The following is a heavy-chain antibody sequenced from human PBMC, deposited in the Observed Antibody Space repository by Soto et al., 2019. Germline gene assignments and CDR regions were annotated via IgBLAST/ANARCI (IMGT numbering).Heavy chain of an antibody. J-gene: IGHJ6*02. D-gene: IGHD7-27*01. CDR3: ARVNTDRLGYYYYGMDV. CDR2: IIPIFGTA. Sequence: ASVKVSCKASGGTFSSYAISWVRQAPGQGLEWMGGIIPIFGTANYAQKFQGRVTITADESTSTAYVELSSLRSEDTAVYYCARVNTDRLGYYYYGMDVWGQGTTVTVSS. CDR1: GGTFSSYA. V-gene: IGHV1-69*13.